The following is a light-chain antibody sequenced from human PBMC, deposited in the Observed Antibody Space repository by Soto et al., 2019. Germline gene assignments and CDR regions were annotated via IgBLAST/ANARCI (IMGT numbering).Light chain of an antibody. V-gene: IGLV1-40*01. CDR1: SSNIGAGYD. CDR3: QSYDSSLDVV. CDR2: GNS. Sequence: QSARTQPPSVSGAPGQRVTISCTGSSSNIGAGYDVHWYQQLPGTAPKLLIYGNSNRPSGVPDRFSGSKSGTSASLAITGLQAEDEADYYCQSYDSSLDVVFGGGTKLTVL. J-gene: IGLJ2*01.